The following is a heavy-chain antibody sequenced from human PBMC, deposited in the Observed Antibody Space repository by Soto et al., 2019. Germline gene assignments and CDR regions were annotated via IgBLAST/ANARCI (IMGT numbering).Heavy chain of an antibody. V-gene: IGHV3-23*01. J-gene: IGHJ4*02. Sequence: PVGSLRLSCTGSGFTFSNFAMSWVRQAPGKGLEWVSSINYNGVGTYYADSVKGRFTISRDNSKNTLFLLINSLRVEDAAIYYCASSESYHKATYWGQGTVVTVSS. CDR2: INYNGVGT. D-gene: IGHD3-10*01. CDR3: ASSESYHKATY. CDR1: GFTFSNFA.